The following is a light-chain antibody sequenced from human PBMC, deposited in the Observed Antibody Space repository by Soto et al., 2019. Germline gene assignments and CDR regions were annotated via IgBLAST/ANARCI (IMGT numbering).Light chain of an antibody. CDR2: GNS. CDR3: QSYDSSLSGWKV. CDR1: SSNIGAGYD. J-gene: IGLJ2*01. V-gene: IGLV1-40*01. Sequence: QAVVTQPPSVSGAPGPRVTISCTGSSSNIGAGYDVHWYQQLPGTAPKLLIYGNSNRPSGVPDRFSGAKSGTSASLAITGRQAEDEADDYCQSYDSSLSGWKVFGGGTKLTVL.